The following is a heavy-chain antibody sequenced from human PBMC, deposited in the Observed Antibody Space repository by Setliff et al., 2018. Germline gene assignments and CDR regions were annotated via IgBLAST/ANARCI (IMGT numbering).Heavy chain of an antibody. CDR1: GGSFSGYY. V-gene: IGHV4-34*01. Sequence: PSETLSLTCAVYGGSFSGYYWSWIRQPPGKGLEWIGEINHSGSTNYNPSLKSRVTISVDTSKNQFSLKLSSVTAADTAVYYCARGPEGSGYIGSLDYWGQGTLVTVSS. CDR3: ARGPEGSGYIGSLDY. D-gene: IGHD3-22*01. CDR2: INHSGST. J-gene: IGHJ4*02.